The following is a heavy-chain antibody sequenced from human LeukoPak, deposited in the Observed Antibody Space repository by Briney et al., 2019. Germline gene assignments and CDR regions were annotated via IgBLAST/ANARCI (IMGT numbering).Heavy chain of an antibody. V-gene: IGHV4-31*03. CDR2: IYYSGST. J-gene: IGHJ4*02. CDR3: ARGRLRLGELSPADY. Sequence: PSETLSLTCTVSGGSISSGGYYWSWIRQHPGKGLEWIGYIYYSGSTYYNPSLKSRVTISVDTSKNQFSLKLSSVTAADTAVYYCARGRLRLGELSPADYWGQGTLVTVSS. D-gene: IGHD3-16*02. CDR1: GGSISSGGYY.